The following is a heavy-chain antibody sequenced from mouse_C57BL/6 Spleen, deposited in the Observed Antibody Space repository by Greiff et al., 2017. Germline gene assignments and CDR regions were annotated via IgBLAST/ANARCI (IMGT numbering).Heavy chain of an antibody. CDR3: ARSSSSGYD. CDR2: INPYNGGT. CDR1: GYTFTDYY. V-gene: IGHV1-19*01. Sequence: EVQLQQSGPVLVKPGASVKMSCKASGYTFTDYYMNWVKQSHGKSLEWIGVINPYNGGTSYNQKFKGKATLTVDKYSSTAYMELNSLTSEDSAVYYCARSSSSGYDWGQGTTLTVSS. D-gene: IGHD3-2*02. J-gene: IGHJ2*01.